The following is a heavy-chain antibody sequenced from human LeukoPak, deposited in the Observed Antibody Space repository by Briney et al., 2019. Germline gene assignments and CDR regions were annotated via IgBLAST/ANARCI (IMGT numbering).Heavy chain of an antibody. V-gene: IGHV4-4*07. CDR1: GGSISSYY. CDR3: ARDLCSSTSCKYYYYYYMDV. D-gene: IGHD2-2*01. Sequence: SSETLSLTCTVSGGSISSYYWSWIRQPAGKGLEWIGRIYTSGSTNYNPSLKSRVTMSVDTSKNQFSLKLSSVTAADTAVYYCARDLCSSTSCKYYYYYYMDVWGKGTTVTVSS. CDR2: IYTSGST. J-gene: IGHJ6*03.